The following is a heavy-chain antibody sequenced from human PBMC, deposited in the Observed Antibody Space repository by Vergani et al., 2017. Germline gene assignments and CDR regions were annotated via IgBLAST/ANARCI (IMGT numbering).Heavy chain of an antibody. J-gene: IGHJ6*02. CDR3: AKVKXYYYDSSDHYGMDV. D-gene: IGHD3-22*01. CDR2: ISGSGGST. Sequence: EVQLLESGGGLVQPGGSLRLSCAASGFTFSSYAMSWVRQAPGKGLEWVSAISGSGGSTYYADSVKGRFTISRDNSKNTLYLQMNSLRAEDTAVYYCAKVKXYYYDSSDHYGMDVWGQGTTVTVSS. CDR1: GFTFSSYA. V-gene: IGHV3-23*01.